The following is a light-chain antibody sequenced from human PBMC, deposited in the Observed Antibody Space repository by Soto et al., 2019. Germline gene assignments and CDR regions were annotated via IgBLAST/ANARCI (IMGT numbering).Light chain of an antibody. Sequence: QSALTQPASVSGSPGQSITISCTGTSSDVGGYNYVSWYQHHPGKAPKLMIYDVTNRPSGVSNRFSGSKSGNTASLTISGLQAEDEADYYCTSYTTSSPYLVFAGGTKLTVL. CDR2: DVT. V-gene: IGLV2-14*03. J-gene: IGLJ3*02. CDR1: SSDVGGYNY. CDR3: TSYTTSSPYLV.